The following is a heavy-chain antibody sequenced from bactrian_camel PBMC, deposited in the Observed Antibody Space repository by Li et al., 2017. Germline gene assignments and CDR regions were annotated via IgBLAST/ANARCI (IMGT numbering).Heavy chain of an antibody. D-gene: IGHD6*01. CDR3: TTLFGSR. J-gene: IGHJ4*01. V-gene: IGHV3S40*01. Sequence: VQLVESGGGSVQPGGSLRLSCAASGFTFSGYDMSWVRQVPGKGLEWVSSILGGGNTVYYSDSVKGRFAVSRDNAKNTLYLQVDNLQAADTAVYYCTTLFGSRWGQGTQVTVS. CDR1: GFTFSGYD. CDR2: ILGGGNTV.